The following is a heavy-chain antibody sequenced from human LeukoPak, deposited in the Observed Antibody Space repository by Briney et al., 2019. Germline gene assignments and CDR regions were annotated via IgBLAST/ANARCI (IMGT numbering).Heavy chain of an antibody. CDR1: GFSFGNHA. CDR2: ISSSSRYI. J-gene: IGHJ6*03. D-gene: IGHD2-8*01. V-gene: IGHV3-21*06. Sequence: GGSLRLSCAASGFSFGNHAMIWVRQAAGKGLEWVSSISSSSRYIYYADSMKGRFTISRDNAKNSLFLQMNNLRAEDTAVYYCARVGAVGMLYHFYYLDVWGKGTTVTISS. CDR3: ARVGAVGMLYHFYYLDV.